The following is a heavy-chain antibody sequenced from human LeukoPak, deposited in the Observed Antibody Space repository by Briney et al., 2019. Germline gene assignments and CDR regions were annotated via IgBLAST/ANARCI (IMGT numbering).Heavy chain of an antibody. D-gene: IGHD3-16*01. J-gene: IGHJ5*02. V-gene: IGHV3-53*01. CDR3: ARDDYSTRFDP. CDR2: IYSGGST. Sequence: QAGGSLRLSCAASGFTVSSNYMSWVRQAPGKGLEWVSVIYSGGSTYYADSVKGRFTISRDNSKNTLYLQMNSLRAEDTAVYYCARDDYSTRFDPWGQGTLVTVSS. CDR1: GFTVSSNY.